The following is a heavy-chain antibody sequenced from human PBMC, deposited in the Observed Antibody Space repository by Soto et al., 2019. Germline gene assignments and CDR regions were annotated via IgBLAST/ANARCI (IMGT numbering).Heavy chain of an antibody. CDR2: IGTAGVT. CDR1: GFTFSTYD. V-gene: IGHV3-13*01. Sequence: EVRLVESGGGLVQTGGSLRLSCVASGFTFSTYDMHWVRQVTGKGLEWVSGIGTAGVTYYPDSVKGRFTISRENAKNSLYLQMNSLRAGDTAVYYCARGVEAWGQGTLVTVSS. CDR3: ARGVEA. J-gene: IGHJ5*02.